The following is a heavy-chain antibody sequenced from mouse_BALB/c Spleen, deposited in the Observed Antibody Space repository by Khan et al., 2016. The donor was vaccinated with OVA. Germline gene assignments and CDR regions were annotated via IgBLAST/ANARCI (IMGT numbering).Heavy chain of an antibody. CDR3: VRNYGSDY. CDR2: IDPSDGYT. CDR1: GYTFTNYW. Sequence: QVRLQQSGVEIAEPGASVKLSCQASGYTFTNYWIHWVKQRPGQGLEWIGEIDPSDGYTKYNQKFRGKATLTVDNSSSTAYMQLSSLTSEDSAVYYCVRNYGSDYWGQGTTLIVSS. J-gene: IGHJ2*01. V-gene: IGHV1-69*02. D-gene: IGHD1-1*01.